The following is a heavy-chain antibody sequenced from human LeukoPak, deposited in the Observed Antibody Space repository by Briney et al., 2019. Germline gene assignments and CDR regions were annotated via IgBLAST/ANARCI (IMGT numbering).Heavy chain of an antibody. CDR1: GFTFSSYS. Sequence: GGSLILSCAASGFTFSSYSMNWVRQAPGKGLEWVSYISSSSSTIYYSDSVKGRFTISRDNAKNSLYLQMNSLRAEDTAVYYCARVGYSYGLDYFDYWGQGNLVTVSS. CDR2: ISSSSSTI. J-gene: IGHJ4*02. CDR3: ARVGYSYGLDYFDY. D-gene: IGHD5-18*01. V-gene: IGHV3-48*04.